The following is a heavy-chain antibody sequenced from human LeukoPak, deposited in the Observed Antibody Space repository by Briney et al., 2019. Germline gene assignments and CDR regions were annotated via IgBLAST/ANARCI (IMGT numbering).Heavy chain of an antibody. J-gene: IGHJ4*02. D-gene: IGHD6-13*01. Sequence: SVKVSCKASGGTFSSYAISWVRQAPGQGLEWMGGIIPIFGTAIYAQKFQGRVTMTEDTSTDTAYMELSSLRSEDTAVYYCATATYSSSWYYYWGQGTLVTVSS. CDR2: IIPIFGTA. CDR1: GGTFSSYA. CDR3: ATATYSSSWYYY. V-gene: IGHV1-69*06.